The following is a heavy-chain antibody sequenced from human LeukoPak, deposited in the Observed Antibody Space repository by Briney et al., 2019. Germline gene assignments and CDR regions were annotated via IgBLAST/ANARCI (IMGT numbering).Heavy chain of an antibody. Sequence: GGSLRLSCAASGFTFDDYGMSWVRQAPGKGLEWVSAISGSGGSTYYADSVKGRFTISRDNSKNTLYLQMNSLRAEDTAVYYCAKDSVGGDTAMVRNYWGQGTLVTVSS. CDR2: ISGSGGST. D-gene: IGHD5-18*01. CDR3: AKDSVGGDTAMVRNY. J-gene: IGHJ4*02. V-gene: IGHV3-23*01. CDR1: GFTFDDYG.